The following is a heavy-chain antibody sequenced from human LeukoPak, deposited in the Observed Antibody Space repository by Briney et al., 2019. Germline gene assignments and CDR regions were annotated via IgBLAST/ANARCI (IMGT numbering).Heavy chain of an antibody. J-gene: IGHJ4*02. D-gene: IGHD3-22*01. CDR1: GYSFTSYW. V-gene: IGHV5-51*01. CDR3: ARHSLASPDYYDSSGYLDY. CDR2: IYPGDSDT. Sequence: GESLKISCKGSGYSFTSYWIGWVRQMPGKGLEWMGIIYPGDSDTRYSPSFQGQVTISADKSISTAYLQWSSLKASDTAMYYCARHSLASPDYYDSSGYLDYWGQGTLVTVSS.